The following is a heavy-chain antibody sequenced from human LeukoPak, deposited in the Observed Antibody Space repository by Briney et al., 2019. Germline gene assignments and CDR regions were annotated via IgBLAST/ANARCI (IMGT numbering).Heavy chain of an antibody. V-gene: IGHV3-30*03. CDR1: GFTFSSYG. J-gene: IGHJ4*02. CDR2: ISYDGSNK. D-gene: IGHD3-22*01. Sequence: GRSLRLSCAASGFTFSSYGMQWVRQAPGKGLEWVAVISYDGSNKYYADSVKGRFTISRDNSKNTLYLQMNSLRAEDTAVYYCAAIAVVITNTSDYWGQGTLVTVSS. CDR3: AAIAVVITNTSDY.